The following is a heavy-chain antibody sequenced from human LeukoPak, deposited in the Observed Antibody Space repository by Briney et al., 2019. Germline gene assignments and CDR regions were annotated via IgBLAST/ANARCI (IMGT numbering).Heavy chain of an antibody. Sequence: GGSLRLSCAASGFTFSSYGMHWVRQAPGKGLEWVAVIWCDGSNKYYADSVKGRFTISRDNSKNTLYLQMNSLRAEDTAVYYCARERPSGAFDIWGQGTMVTVSS. D-gene: IGHD1-1*01. CDR1: GFTFSSYG. J-gene: IGHJ3*02. V-gene: IGHV3-33*01. CDR2: IWCDGSNK. CDR3: ARERPSGAFDI.